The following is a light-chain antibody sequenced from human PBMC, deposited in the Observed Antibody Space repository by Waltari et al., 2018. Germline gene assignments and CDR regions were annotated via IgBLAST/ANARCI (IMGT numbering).Light chain of an antibody. CDR1: KLGHKY. J-gene: IGLJ1*01. CDR2: QHN. V-gene: IGLV3-1*01. Sequence: SYELTQPPSVSVSPAQTASITCSGEKLGHKYVCWYQQKPGQSPVLVIYQHNMRPSGIPERFSGSNSGNTATLTISGTQAMDEADYYCQAWDSSTPPYVFGTGTKVTVL. CDR3: QAWDSSTPPYV.